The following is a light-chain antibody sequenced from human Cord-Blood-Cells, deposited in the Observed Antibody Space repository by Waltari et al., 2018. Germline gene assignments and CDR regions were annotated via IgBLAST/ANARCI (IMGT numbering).Light chain of an antibody. CDR2: WAS. CDR3: QQYYSTPIT. V-gene: IGKV4-1*01. J-gene: IGKJ5*01. Sequence: DIVMTQSPDSLAVSPGQRATINCKVSQSVLYSSNNKNYLAWYQQKPGQPPKLLIYWASTRESGVPDRFSGSGSGTDFTLTISSLQAEDVAVYYCQQYYSTPITFGQGTRLEIK. CDR1: QSVLYSSNNKNY.